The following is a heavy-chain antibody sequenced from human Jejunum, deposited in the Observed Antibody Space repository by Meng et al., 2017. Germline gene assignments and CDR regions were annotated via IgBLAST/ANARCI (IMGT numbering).Heavy chain of an antibody. D-gene: IGHD3-10*01. Sequence: QVQLVESVGGVVQPGQSLRRSCGASGFNLTNYGQHWVRQAPGKGLEWVAVIWHDGSKVFYADSVRGRFTISRDNSHNTVDLQMNSVRVDDTAVYFCLRGRDYWGQGTLVTVSS. CDR3: LRGRDY. CDR2: IWHDGSKV. V-gene: IGHV3-33*01. J-gene: IGHJ4*02. CDR1: GFNLTNYG.